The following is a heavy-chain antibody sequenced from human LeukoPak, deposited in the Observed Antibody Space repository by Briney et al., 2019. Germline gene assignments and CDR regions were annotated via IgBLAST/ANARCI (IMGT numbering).Heavy chain of an antibody. CDR3: ARSIVVVPGATNWFDP. CDR2: INHSGST. D-gene: IGHD2-2*01. Sequence: SETLSLTCAVYGGSFSGYYWSWIRQPPGKGLEWIGEINHSGSTNYNPSLTSRVTISVGTSKNQFSLKLSSVTAADTAVYYWARSIVVVPGATNWFDPWGQGTLVTVSS. V-gene: IGHV4-34*01. J-gene: IGHJ5*02. CDR1: GGSFSGYY.